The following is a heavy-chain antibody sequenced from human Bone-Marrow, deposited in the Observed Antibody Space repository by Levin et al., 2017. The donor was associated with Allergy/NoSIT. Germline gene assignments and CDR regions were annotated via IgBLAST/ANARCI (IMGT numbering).Heavy chain of an antibody. CDR2: IWHDGTNK. CDR1: GFNFGDHA. V-gene: IGHV3-33*07. CDR3: VRGRYDTLTGYPPFDL. D-gene: IGHD3-9*01. Sequence: GGSLRLSCVASGFNFGDHAMYWVRQTPGKGLKWVAVIWHDGTNKFYADSVQGRFLISRDNSKNTLYLEMGRLRADDTALYFCVRGRYDTLTGYPPFDLWGQGTLVTVSS. J-gene: IGHJ5*02.